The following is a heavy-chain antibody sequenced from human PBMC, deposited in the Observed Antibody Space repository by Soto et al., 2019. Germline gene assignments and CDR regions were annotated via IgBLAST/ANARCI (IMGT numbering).Heavy chain of an antibody. D-gene: IGHD5-18*01. CDR2: MYYSGNT. CDR3: ATLDTPFAFDV. Sequence: SETLSLTCTVSGGSISSYYWSWLRQPPGKGLEWIAYMYYSGNTNYNPSLTIRVTMAVDTSKRQFSLKLRSVTAAETAVYYCATLDTPFAFDVWGQGAMVTVSS. J-gene: IGHJ3*01. CDR1: GGSISSYY. V-gene: IGHV4-59*01.